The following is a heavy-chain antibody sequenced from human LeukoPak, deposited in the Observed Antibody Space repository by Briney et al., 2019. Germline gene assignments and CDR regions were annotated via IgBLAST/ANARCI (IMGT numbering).Heavy chain of an antibody. J-gene: IGHJ4*02. CDR1: GFTVSSNY. V-gene: IGHV3-53*01. D-gene: IGHD6-13*01. CDR3: ARDRGIAAALDY. CDR2: IYSGGST. Sequence: GGSLRLSCAASGFTVSSNYMNWVRQAPGKGLQWVSVIYSGGSTYYADSVKGRFTISRDNAKNSLYLQMNSLRAEDTAVYYCARDRGIAAALDYWGQGTLVTVSS.